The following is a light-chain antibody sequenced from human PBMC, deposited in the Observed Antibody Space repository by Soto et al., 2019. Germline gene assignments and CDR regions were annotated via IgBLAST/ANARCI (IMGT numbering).Light chain of an antibody. V-gene: IGKV3-15*01. Sequence: EIVMTQSPATLSVSPGEGATLSCRASQSVSSKLAWYQQKPGQPPRLLIYAASTRATGIPVRFSGSGSGTEFTLTISSLQSEDFAVYYCQQYNNWPWTFGQGTKVEIK. J-gene: IGKJ1*01. CDR2: AAS. CDR1: QSVSSK. CDR3: QQYNNWPWT.